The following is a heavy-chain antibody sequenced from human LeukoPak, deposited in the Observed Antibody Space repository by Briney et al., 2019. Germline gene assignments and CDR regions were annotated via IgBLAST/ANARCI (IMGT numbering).Heavy chain of an antibody. J-gene: IGHJ4*02. CDR2: IYYSGST. Sequence: SETLSLTCTVPGGSISSYYWSWIRQPPGKGLEWIGYIYYSGSTNYNPSLKSRVTISVDTSKNQFSLKLSSVTAADTAVYYCATLTSAAAGITGDYWGQGTLVTVSS. CDR1: GGSISSYY. V-gene: IGHV4-59*01. D-gene: IGHD6-13*01. CDR3: ATLTSAAAGITGDY.